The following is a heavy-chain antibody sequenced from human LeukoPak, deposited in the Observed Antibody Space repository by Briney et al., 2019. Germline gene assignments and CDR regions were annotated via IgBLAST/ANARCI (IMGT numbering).Heavy chain of an antibody. CDR1: GFTVSSNS. CDR2: ISSSSSYI. Sequence: PGGSLRLSCTVSGFTVSSNSMSWVRQAPGKGLEWVSSISSSSSYIYYADSVKGRFTISRDNAKNSLYLQMNSLRAEDTAVYYCASEGPGGDWLLSHAFDIWGQGTMVTVSS. CDR3: ASEGPGGDWLLSHAFDI. D-gene: IGHD3-9*01. J-gene: IGHJ3*02. V-gene: IGHV3-21*01.